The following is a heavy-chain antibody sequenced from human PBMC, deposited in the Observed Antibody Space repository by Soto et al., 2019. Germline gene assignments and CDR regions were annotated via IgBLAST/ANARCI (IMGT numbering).Heavy chain of an antibody. J-gene: IGHJ5*02. D-gene: IGHD2-2*01. Sequence: EVQLVESGGGLVQPGGSLRLSCAASGFTFSSYEMNWVRQAPGKGLEWVSYISSSGSTIYYADSVKGRFTISRDNAKNSLYLQMNSLRAEDTAVYYCARGDHIVVVPAATIGWFDPWGQGTLVTVSS. V-gene: IGHV3-48*03. CDR1: GFTFSSYE. CDR2: ISSSGSTI. CDR3: ARGDHIVVVPAATIGWFDP.